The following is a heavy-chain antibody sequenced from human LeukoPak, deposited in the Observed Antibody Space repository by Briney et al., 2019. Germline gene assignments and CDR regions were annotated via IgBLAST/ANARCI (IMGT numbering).Heavy chain of an antibody. CDR3: ARGSYYDFWSGAEYYFDY. CDR2: IYYSGST. D-gene: IGHD3-3*01. CDR1: GGSISSSSYY. J-gene: IGHJ4*02. V-gene: IGHV4-39*07. Sequence: SETLSLTCTVSGGSISSSSYYWGWIRQPPGKGLEWIGSIYYSGSTYYNPSLKSRVTISVDTSKNQFSLKLSSVTAADTAVYYCARGSYYDFWSGAEYYFDYWGQGTLVTVSS.